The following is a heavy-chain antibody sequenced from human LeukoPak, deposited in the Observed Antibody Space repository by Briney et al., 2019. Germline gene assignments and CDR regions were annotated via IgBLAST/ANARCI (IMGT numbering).Heavy chain of an antibody. J-gene: IGHJ3*02. Sequence: PVKVSCKASGGTFSSYAISWVRQAPGQGLEWMGRIIPILGIANYAQKFQGRVTITADKSTSTAYMELSSLRSEDTAVYYCAVDYYDSSGYDGGAFDIWGQGTMVTVSS. CDR3: AVDYYDSSGYDGGAFDI. D-gene: IGHD3-22*01. CDR1: GGTFSSYA. CDR2: IIPILGIA. V-gene: IGHV1-69*04.